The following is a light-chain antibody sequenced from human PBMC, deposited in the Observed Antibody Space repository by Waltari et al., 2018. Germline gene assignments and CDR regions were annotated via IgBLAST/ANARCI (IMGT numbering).Light chain of an antibody. J-gene: IGLJ3*02. CDR1: THNVAGFNY. Sequence: ALTQPAAGSGSPGQSITLPATGTTHNVAGFNYVSWYQQHPGKAPKHMIYDVTKRPSGVSNRFSGSKSANTASLTISGLQAEDEADYYCSSYTTSTWVFGGGTKLTVL. CDR3: SSYTTSTWV. V-gene: IGLV2-14*01. CDR2: DVT.